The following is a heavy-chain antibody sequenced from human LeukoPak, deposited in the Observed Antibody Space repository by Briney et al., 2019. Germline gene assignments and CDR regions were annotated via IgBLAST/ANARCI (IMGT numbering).Heavy chain of an antibody. Sequence: SETLSLTCTVSGGSISSGGYYWSWIRQHPGKGLEWIGYIYYSGSTYYNPSLKSRVTISVETSKNQFSLKLSSVTAADTAVYYCARVVNPAFSPYYYGSGSYTWFDPWGQGTLVTVSS. J-gene: IGHJ5*02. CDR2: IYYSGST. CDR1: GGSISSGGYY. CDR3: ARVVNPAFSPYYYGSGSYTWFDP. D-gene: IGHD3-10*01. V-gene: IGHV4-31*03.